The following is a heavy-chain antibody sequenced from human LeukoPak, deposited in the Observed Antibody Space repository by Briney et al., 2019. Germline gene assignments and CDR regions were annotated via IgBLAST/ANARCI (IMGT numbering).Heavy chain of an antibody. J-gene: IGHJ5*01. V-gene: IGHV3-30*02. CDR1: GFSFSSYG. D-gene: IGHD5-12*01. CDR2: IRYDGSNK. Sequence: PGGSLRLSCAASGFSFSSYGMHWVRQASGRGLEWVAFIRYDGSNKDYADSVKGRFTISRDTSKNTLYLEMNSLRAEDTAVYHCAKVRFSDSGRDGLDSWGHGTLVTVSS. CDR3: AKVRFSDSGRDGLDS.